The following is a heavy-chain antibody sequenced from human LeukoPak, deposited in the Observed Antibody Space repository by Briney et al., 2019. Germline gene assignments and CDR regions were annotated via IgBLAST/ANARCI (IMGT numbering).Heavy chain of an antibody. CDR2: ISSSGSTI. D-gene: IGHD4-23*01. CDR3: AKAFYGGNSFDY. J-gene: IGHJ4*02. Sequence: GGSLRLSCAASGFTFSDYYMSWIRQAPGKGLEWVSYISSSGSTIYYADSVKGRFTISRDNAKNSLYLQMNSLRAEDTAAYYCAKAFYGGNSFDYWGQGTLVTVSS. CDR1: GFTFSDYY. V-gene: IGHV3-11*01.